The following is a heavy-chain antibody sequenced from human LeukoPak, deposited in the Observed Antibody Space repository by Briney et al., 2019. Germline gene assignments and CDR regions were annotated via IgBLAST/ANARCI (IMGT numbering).Heavy chain of an antibody. J-gene: IGHJ3*02. Sequence: GGSLRLSCAASGFSFTDYWMAWVRQAPGRGLEWVANINEDGSEKYYVASVNGRFTISRDNAQNSLSLEMNSPRAEDTAVYYCARRRGSFDNWGQGTMVTVSS. CDR2: INEDGSEK. V-gene: IGHV3-7*01. CDR1: GFSFTDYW. CDR3: ARRRGSFDN. D-gene: IGHD3-10*01.